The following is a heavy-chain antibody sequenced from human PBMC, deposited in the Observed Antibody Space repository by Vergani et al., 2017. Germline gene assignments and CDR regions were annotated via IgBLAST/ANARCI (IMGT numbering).Heavy chain of an antibody. D-gene: IGHD4-23*01. CDR1: GGSFSTGGQS. CDR3: ASQDDHNGNPGAFDI. V-gene: IGHV4-61*02. J-gene: IGHJ3*02. Sequence: QVQLPDSGPGLLKPSQTLSLTCTVSGGSFSTGGQSWPWLRQSAGKGLEWIGRIYTSGATNYNPSLRSRAIMSVDASKKQFSLKLSSVTAADTAVYYCASQDDHNGNPGAFDIWGQGTKVTVSS. CDR2: IYTSGAT.